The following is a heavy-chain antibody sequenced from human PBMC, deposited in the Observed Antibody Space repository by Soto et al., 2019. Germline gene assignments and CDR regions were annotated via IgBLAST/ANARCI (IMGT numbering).Heavy chain of an antibody. CDR2: IYSGGST. CDR3: ARALNAAYYYDSSGYYPAFDI. CDR1: GFTVSSNY. V-gene: IGHV3-66*01. Sequence: GGSLRLSCAASGFTVSSNYMSWVRQAPGKGLEWVSVIYSGGSTYYADSVKGRFTISRDNSKNTLYLQMNSLRAEDTAVYYCARALNAAYYYDSSGYYPAFDIWGQGTMVTVSS. J-gene: IGHJ3*02. D-gene: IGHD3-22*01.